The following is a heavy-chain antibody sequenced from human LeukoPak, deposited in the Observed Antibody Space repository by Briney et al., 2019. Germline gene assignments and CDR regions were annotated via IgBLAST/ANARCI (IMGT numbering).Heavy chain of an antibody. V-gene: IGHV1-18*04. D-gene: IGHD2-2*01. CDR2: ISAYNGNT. Sequence: ASVKVSCKASGYTFTSYGISWVRRAPGQGLERMGWISAYNGNTNYAQKLQGRVTMTTDTSTSTAYMELRSLRSDDTAVYYCAREGYCSSTSCYWFDPWGQGTLVTVSS. CDR1: GYTFTSYG. J-gene: IGHJ5*02. CDR3: AREGYCSSTSCYWFDP.